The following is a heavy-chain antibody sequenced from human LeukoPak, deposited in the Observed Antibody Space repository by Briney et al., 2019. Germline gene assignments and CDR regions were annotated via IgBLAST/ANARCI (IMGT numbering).Heavy chain of an antibody. CDR3: AKEEGIGVVVPAGPYDY. D-gene: IGHD2-2*01. CDR1: GFTYSDCT. CDR2: ARASGGGT. J-gene: IGHJ4*02. Sequence: GGSLRLSCAASGFTYSDCTMSWVRQVPGKGLEWVSTARASGGGTYYADSVRGRFTISRDNSKNTLYLQMNSLRAEDTAVYYCAKEEGIGVVVPAGPYDYWGQGTLVTVSS. V-gene: IGHV3-23*01.